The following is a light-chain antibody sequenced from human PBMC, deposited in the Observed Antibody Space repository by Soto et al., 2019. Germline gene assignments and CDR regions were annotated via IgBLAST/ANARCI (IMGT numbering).Light chain of an antibody. CDR1: EIVVSGY. J-gene: IGKJ1*01. V-gene: IGKV3-20*01. CDR3: QQYASSPRT. CDR2: AAS. Sequence: EIMLTQSPGTLSLSPGETATLSCRGSEIVVSGYLGWYHQKPGQAPRLLIYAASRRAAGIPDKFSGSGSGTDFTLTISRLEPEDSGVYYCQQYASSPRTFGPGTKVDI.